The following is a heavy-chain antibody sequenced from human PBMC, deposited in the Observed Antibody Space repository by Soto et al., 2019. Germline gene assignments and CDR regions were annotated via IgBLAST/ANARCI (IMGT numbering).Heavy chain of an antibody. J-gene: IGHJ6*02. V-gene: IGHV3-33*01. CDR3: ARGGTMVRGVIRAYYYYGMDV. CDR1: GFTFSSYG. Sequence: VGSLRLSCAASGFTFSSYGMHWVRQAPGKGLEWVAVIWYDGSNKYYADSVKGRFTISRDNSKNTLYLQMNSLRAEDTAVYYCARGGTMVRGVIRAYYYYGMDVWGQGTTVTVSS. CDR2: IWYDGSNK. D-gene: IGHD3-10*01.